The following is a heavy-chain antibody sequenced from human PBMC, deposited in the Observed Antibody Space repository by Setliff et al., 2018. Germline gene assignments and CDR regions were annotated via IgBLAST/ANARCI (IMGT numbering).Heavy chain of an antibody. CDR1: GYTFTGYH. D-gene: IGHD6-13*01. V-gene: IGHV1-2*02. Sequence: ASVKVSCKTSGYTFTGYHLHWVRQAPGQGLEWMGWTDPKSGATRYAQKFQGRVTLTRDTSITTAYMEVSILTSDDTAVYYCARDPFLVQQFPYYMDVWGKGTTVTVSS. J-gene: IGHJ6*03. CDR2: TDPKSGAT. CDR3: ARDPFLVQQFPYYMDV.